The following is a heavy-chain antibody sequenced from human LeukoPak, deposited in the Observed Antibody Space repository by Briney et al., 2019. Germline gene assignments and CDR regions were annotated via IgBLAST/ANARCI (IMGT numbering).Heavy chain of an antibody. J-gene: IGHJ4*02. Sequence: GGSLRLSCAASGFTVSSNYMSWVRQAPGKGLEWVSVIYSGGSTYYADSVNGRFTISRDNSKNTLYLQMNSLRAEDTAVYYCARVSLWRGFWSGYYDYWGQGTLVTVSS. CDR1: GFTVSSNY. V-gene: IGHV3-53*01. D-gene: IGHD3-3*01. CDR2: IYSGGST. CDR3: ARVSLWRGFWSGYYDY.